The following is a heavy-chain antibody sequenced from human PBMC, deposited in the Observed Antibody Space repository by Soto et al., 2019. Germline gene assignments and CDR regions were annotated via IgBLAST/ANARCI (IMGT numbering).Heavy chain of an antibody. V-gene: IGHV3-30-3*01. CDR1: GFTFSSYA. CDR2: ISYDGSNK. J-gene: IGHJ3*02. D-gene: IGHD3-22*01. CDR3: ARDPDYDSSGTGAFDI. Sequence: GGSLRLSCAASGFTFSSYAMHWVRQAPGKGLEWVAVISYDGSNKYYVDSVKGRFTISRDNSKNTLYLQMNSLRAEDTAVYYCARDPDYDSSGTGAFDIWGQGTMVTVSS.